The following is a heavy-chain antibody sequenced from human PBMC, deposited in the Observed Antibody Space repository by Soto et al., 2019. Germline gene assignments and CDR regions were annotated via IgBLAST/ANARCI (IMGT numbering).Heavy chain of an antibody. Sequence: GGSLRLSCAASGLIVTSNYMNWVRQAPGKGLEWVSCFYSGGRTHFADSMKGRFTISRDNAKNSLYLQMNSLRAEDTAVYYCARDSYYDILTGYYYYWGQGTLVTVSS. CDR2: FYSGGRT. V-gene: IGHV3-53*01. D-gene: IGHD3-9*01. J-gene: IGHJ4*02. CDR1: GLIVTSNY. CDR3: ARDSYYDILTGYYYY.